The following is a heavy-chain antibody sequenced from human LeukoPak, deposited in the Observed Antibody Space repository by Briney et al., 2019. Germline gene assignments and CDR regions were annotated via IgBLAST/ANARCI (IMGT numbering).Heavy chain of an antibody. CDR3: ATDYGVSSFDY. J-gene: IGHJ4*02. V-gene: IGHV4-34*01. CDR2: INHSGST. D-gene: IGHD4-17*01. CDR1: GGSISSYY. Sequence: SETLSLTCTVSGGSISSYYWSWIRQPPGKGLEWIGEINHSGSTNYNPSLKSRVTISVDTSKNQFSLKLSSVTAADTAVYYCATDYGVSSFDYWGQGTLVTVSS.